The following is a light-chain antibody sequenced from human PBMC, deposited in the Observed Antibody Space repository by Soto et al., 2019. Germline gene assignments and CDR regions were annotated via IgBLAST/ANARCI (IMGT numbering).Light chain of an antibody. CDR2: DAS. CDR3: QQYDESPWT. CDR1: QRLSSSH. J-gene: IGKJ1*01. V-gene: IGKV3D-20*01. Sequence: EIVMTQSPATLSVSPGERATLSCGASQRLSSSHLAWFQQRPGLAPRLLIYDASTRATGIPDRFSGSGSGTDFILTISRLEPEDFAVYYCQQYDESPWTFGQGTKVDIK.